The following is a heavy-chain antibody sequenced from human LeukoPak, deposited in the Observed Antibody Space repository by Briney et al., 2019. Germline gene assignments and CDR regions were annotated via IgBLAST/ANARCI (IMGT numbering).Heavy chain of an antibody. CDR2: INPSGGST. CDR3: ARAPAYCSGGSCYSFYFDY. V-gene: IGHV1-46*01. Sequence: ASVKVSCKASGHTFTSYYMHWVRQAPGQGLEWMGIINPSGGSTSYAQKFQGRVTMTRDTSTSTVYMELSSLRSEDTAVYYCARAPAYCSGGSCYSFYFDYWGQGTLVTVSS. CDR1: GHTFTSYY. J-gene: IGHJ4*02. D-gene: IGHD2-15*01.